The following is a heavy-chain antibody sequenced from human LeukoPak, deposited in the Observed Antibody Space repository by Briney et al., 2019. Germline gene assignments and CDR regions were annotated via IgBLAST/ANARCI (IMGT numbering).Heavy chain of an antibody. V-gene: IGHV3-53*01. D-gene: IGHD1-1*01. Sequence: GGSLRLSCAVSGFTFSGNYMSWVRQAPGKELEWVSLIYSGGTTYYADSVKGRFTISRDNAKNTLYLQMNSLRAEDTAVYYCAREGTYYYYMDVWGKGTTVTVSS. CDR1: GFTFSGNY. J-gene: IGHJ6*03. CDR2: IYSGGTT. CDR3: AREGTYYYYMDV.